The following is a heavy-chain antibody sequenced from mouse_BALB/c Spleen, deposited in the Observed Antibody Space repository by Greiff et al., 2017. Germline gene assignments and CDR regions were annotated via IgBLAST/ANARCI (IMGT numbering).Heavy chain of an antibody. CDR1: GFNIKDYY. V-gene: IGHV14-4*02. D-gene: IGHD1-2*01. Sequence: VQLQQSGAELVRSGASVKLSCTASGFNIKDYYMHWVKQRPEQGLEWIGWIDPENGDTEYAPKFQGKATMTADTSSNTAYLQLSSLTSEDTAVYYCNAVTTAFDYWGQGTTLTVSS. CDR2: IDPENGDT. J-gene: IGHJ2*01. CDR3: NAVTTAFDY.